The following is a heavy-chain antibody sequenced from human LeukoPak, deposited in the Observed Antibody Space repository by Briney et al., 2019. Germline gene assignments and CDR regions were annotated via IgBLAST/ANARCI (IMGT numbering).Heavy chain of an antibody. V-gene: IGHV3-7*01. CDR2: IRQDGGEK. CDR1: GFTFTSYW. CDR3: ARDGTAPGPYLDL. Sequence: PGGSLRLSCAVSGFTFTSYWMNWVRQAPGKGLEWVASIRQDGGEKSYVDSVKGRFTISRDNTKNSLYLQMSSLRPEDTAVYYCARDGTAPGPYLDLWGQGTLVTVSS. J-gene: IGHJ4*01. D-gene: IGHD6-13*01.